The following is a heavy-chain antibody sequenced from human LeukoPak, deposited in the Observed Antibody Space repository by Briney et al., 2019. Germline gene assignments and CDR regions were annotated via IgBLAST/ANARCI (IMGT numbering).Heavy chain of an antibody. Sequence: PSETLSLTCAVYGGSFSGYYWSWIRQPPGKGLEWIGEINHSGSTNYNPSLKSRVTISVDTSKNQSSLMLSSVTAADTAVYYCATTVTKGQNRYYYYGMDVWGQGTTVTVSS. CDR3: ATTVTKGQNRYYYYGMDV. V-gene: IGHV4-34*01. CDR1: GGSFSGYY. CDR2: INHSGST. J-gene: IGHJ6*02. D-gene: IGHD4-17*01.